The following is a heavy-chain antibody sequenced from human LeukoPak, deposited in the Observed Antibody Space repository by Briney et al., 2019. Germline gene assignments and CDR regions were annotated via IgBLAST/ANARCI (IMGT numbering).Heavy chain of an antibody. CDR3: ARAGTTLLLDY. CDR1: GYTFTSYG. V-gene: IGHV1-18*01. D-gene: IGHD4-11*01. Sequence: AASVKVSCKASGYTFTSYGIIWVRQAPGQGLQWMGWISAHNGKTNYAQNLQGRVTMTTDTSTNTVYLELGSLTSDDTAVYYCARAGTTLLLDYWGQGTLVTVSS. J-gene: IGHJ4*02. CDR2: ISAHNGKT.